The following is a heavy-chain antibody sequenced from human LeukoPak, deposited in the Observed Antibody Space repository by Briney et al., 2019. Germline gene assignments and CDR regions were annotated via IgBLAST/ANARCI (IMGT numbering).Heavy chain of an antibody. V-gene: IGHV3-23*01. CDR3: AKVPSGWWLVDY. CDR2: ISGSGGST. D-gene: IGHD6-19*01. J-gene: IGHJ4*02. Sequence: GGSLRLSCAASGFTFSSYWMSWVRQAPGKGLEWVSAISGSGGSTYYADSVKGRFTISRDNSKNTLYLQMNSLRAEDTAVYYCAKVPSGWWLVDYWGQGTLVTVSS. CDR1: GFTFSSYW.